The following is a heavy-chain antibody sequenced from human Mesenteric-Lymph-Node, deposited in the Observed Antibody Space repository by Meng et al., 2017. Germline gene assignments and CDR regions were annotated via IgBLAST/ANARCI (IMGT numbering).Heavy chain of an antibody. V-gene: IGHV2-5*02. D-gene: IGHD3-3*01. Sequence: SGPTLVKPTQTLTLTCSFSGFSLSTSEVGVGWIRQSPGKGPEWLGVVYWDNDKRYSPYLKNRLTITRDIPNQQVVFTMTNMDPVDTATYFCAYGTGVYYDWGQGILVTVSS. CDR2: VYWDNDK. CDR1: GFSLSTSEVG. J-gene: IGHJ4*02. CDR3: AYGTGVYYD.